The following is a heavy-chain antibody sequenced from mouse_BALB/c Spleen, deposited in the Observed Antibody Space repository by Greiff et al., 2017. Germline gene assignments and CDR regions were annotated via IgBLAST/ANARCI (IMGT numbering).Heavy chain of an antibody. CDR1: GFAFSSYD. J-gene: IGHJ3*01. Sequence: EVQGVESGGGLVKPGGSLKLSCAASGFAFSSYDMSWVRQTPEKRLEWVAYISSGGGSTYYPDTVKGRFTISRDNAKNTLYLQMSSLKSEDTAMYYCARQDDYDWFAYWGQGTLVTVSA. V-gene: IGHV5-12-1*01. CDR3: ARQDDYDWFAY. D-gene: IGHD2-4*01. CDR2: ISSGGGST.